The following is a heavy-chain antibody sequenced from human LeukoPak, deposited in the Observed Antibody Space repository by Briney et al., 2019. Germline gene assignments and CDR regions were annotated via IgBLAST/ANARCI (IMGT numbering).Heavy chain of an antibody. D-gene: IGHD6-13*01. CDR1: GGSISTYH. V-gene: IGHV4-59*08. J-gene: IGHJ5*02. CDR3: ARGAGWYEH. CDR2: IYYNGGT. Sequence: SETLSLTCTVSGGSISTYHWSWIRQPPGKGLEWIGYIYYNGGTNYNSSLKSRVTISVDTSKNQFSLRLSSVTAADTAVYYCARGAGWYEHWGQGTLVTVSS.